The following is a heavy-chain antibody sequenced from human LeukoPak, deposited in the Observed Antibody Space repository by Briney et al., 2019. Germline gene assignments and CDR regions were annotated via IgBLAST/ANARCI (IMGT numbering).Heavy chain of an antibody. D-gene: IGHD3-10*01. J-gene: IGHJ4*02. Sequence: GGSLRLSCAASGFTFINYGMNWVRQAPGKGLEWVSGITGSGGSTYYADSVKGRFTISRDNSKNTLYLQMNSLRSEDTAVYYCARDPAWLVRGVSLFDYWGQGTLVTVSS. CDR2: ITGSGGST. CDR1: GFTFINYG. V-gene: IGHV3-23*01. CDR3: ARDPAWLVRGVSLFDY.